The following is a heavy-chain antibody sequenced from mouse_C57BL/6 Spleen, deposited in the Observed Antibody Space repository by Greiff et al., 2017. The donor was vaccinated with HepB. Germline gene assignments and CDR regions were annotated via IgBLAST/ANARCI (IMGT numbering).Heavy chain of an antibody. CDR1: GYTFTSYW. V-gene: IGHV1-64*01. CDR3: ARWGYDYGFAY. CDR2: IHPNSGST. D-gene: IGHD2-4*01. J-gene: IGHJ3*01. Sequence: QVHVKQPGAELVKPGASVKLSCKASGYTFTSYWMHWVKQRPGQGLEWIGMIHPNSGSTNYNEKFKSKATLTVDKSSSTAYMQLSSLTSEDSAVYYCARWGYDYGFAYWGQGTLVTVSA.